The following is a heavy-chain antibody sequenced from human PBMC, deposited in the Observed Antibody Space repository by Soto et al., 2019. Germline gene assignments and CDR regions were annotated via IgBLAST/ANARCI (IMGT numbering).Heavy chain of an antibody. Sequence: ASVKVSCKASGYTFTNYYLHWVRRAPGQGLEWVGMINPSARSASYAQKLRGRLTMGRDTSTTTVYMELSRLTSEDTAVYYCARDNSAANGVLDHWGLGTLVTVSS. CDR1: GYTFTNYY. CDR2: INPSARSA. CDR3: ARDNSAANGVLDH. D-gene: IGHD1-1*01. J-gene: IGHJ4*02. V-gene: IGHV1-46*04.